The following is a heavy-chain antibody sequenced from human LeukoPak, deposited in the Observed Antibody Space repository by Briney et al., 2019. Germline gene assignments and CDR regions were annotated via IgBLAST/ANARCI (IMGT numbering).Heavy chain of an antibody. CDR2: ISAYNGNT. CDR3: ARAGTYSSSWYGARY. D-gene: IGHD6-13*01. CDR1: GYTFTSYG. V-gene: IGHV1-18*01. J-gene: IGHJ4*02. Sequence: ASVKVSCKASGYTFTSYGISWVRQAPGPGLEWMGWISAYNGNTNSAQKLQGRVTMTTDTSTSTAYMELRSLRSDDTAVYYCARAGTYSSSWYGARYWGQGTLVTVSS.